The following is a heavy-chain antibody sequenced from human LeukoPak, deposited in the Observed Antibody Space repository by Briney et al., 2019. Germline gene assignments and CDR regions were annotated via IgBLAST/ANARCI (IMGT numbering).Heavy chain of an antibody. D-gene: IGHD3-3*01. V-gene: IGHV1-69*13. Sequence: ASVKVSCKASGGTFSSYAISWVRQAPGQGLEWMGGIIPIFRTANYAQKIHGRLTITADESTSTVYMELSSLGSEDTAVFYCASAIATFGVVTNYYFDYWGQGTLVTVSS. CDR2: IIPIFRTA. CDR3: ASAIATFGVVTNYYFDY. CDR1: GGTFSSYA. J-gene: IGHJ4*02.